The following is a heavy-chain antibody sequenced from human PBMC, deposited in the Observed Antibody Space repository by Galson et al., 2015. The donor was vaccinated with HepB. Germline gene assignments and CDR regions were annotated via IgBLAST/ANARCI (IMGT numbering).Heavy chain of an antibody. CDR1: GYTFTGYY. D-gene: IGHD2-2*02. CDR2: INPNSGGT. Sequence: SVKVSCKASGYTFTGYYMHWVRQAPGQGLEWMGWINPNSGGTNYAQKFQGRVTMTRDTSISTAYMELSRLRSDDTAVYYCARESSTSCYKGWCWFDPWGQGTLVTVSS. CDR3: ARESSTSCYKGWCWFDP. V-gene: IGHV1-2*02. J-gene: IGHJ5*02.